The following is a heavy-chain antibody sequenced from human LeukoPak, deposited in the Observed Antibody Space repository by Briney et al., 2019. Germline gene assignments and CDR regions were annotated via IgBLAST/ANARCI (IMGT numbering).Heavy chain of an antibody. D-gene: IGHD6-19*01. CDR3: ARDVLAVAGMGVALDY. CDR1: GFTFSSYE. Sequence: PGGSLRLSCSASGFTFSSYEMNWVRQAPGKGLEWVSYISSSGSTIYYADSVKGRFTISRDNAKNSLYLQMNSLRAEDTAVYYCARDVLAVAGMGVALDYWGQGTLVTVSS. J-gene: IGHJ4*02. V-gene: IGHV3-48*03. CDR2: ISSSGSTI.